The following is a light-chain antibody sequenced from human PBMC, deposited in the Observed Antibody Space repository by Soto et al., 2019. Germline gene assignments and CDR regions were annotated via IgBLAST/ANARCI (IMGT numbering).Light chain of an antibody. CDR2: KDS. J-gene: IGLJ2*01. CDR3: QSADSSGTYYVV. CDR1: ALPKQY. Sequence: SYELTQPPSVSVSPGQTARITCSGDALPKQYAYWYQQKPGQAPVLVIYKDSERPSGIPERFSGSSSGTTVTLTISGVQAEDKADYYCQSADSSGTYYVVFGGGAKLTVL. V-gene: IGLV3-25*02.